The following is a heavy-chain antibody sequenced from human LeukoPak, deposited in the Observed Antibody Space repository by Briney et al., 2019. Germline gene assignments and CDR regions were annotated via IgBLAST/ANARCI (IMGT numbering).Heavy chain of an antibody. CDR3: ARDRVTMVRGVIGGTDWFDP. CDR2: INPNSGGT. CDR1: GYTFTGYY. Sequence: GASVNVSCKASGYTFTGYYMHWVRQAPGQGLEWMGRINPNSGGTNYAQKFQGRVTMTRDTSISTAYMELSRLRSDDTAVYYCARDRVTMVRGVIGGTDWFDPWGQGTLVTVSS. J-gene: IGHJ5*02. D-gene: IGHD3-10*01. V-gene: IGHV1-2*06.